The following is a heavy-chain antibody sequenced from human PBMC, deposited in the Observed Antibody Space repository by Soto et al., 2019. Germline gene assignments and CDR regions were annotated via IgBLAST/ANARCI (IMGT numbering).Heavy chain of an antibody. Sequence: SVKVSCKASGGTFSSYAISWVRQAPGQGLEWMGGIIPIFGTANYAQKFQGRVTITADESTSTAYMELGSLRSEDTAVYYCARGGVVPAPLLQFDPWGQGTLVTVSS. J-gene: IGHJ5*02. CDR2: IIPIFGTA. V-gene: IGHV1-69*13. CDR3: ARGGVVPAPLLQFDP. CDR1: GGTFSSYA. D-gene: IGHD2-2*01.